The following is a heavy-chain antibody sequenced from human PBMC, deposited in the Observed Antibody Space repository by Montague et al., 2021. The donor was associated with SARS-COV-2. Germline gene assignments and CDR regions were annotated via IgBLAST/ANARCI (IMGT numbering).Heavy chain of an antibody. CDR3: ARGQVVYAINGDLNF. D-gene: IGHD2-8*02. CDR2: INHRGST. Sequence: SETLSLTCGVDGGSFSFYYWSWIRQPPGKGLEWIGEINHRGSTNNNPSLKTRVTISIDTSKNQFSLKLSSVTAADTAVYYCARGQVVYAINGDLNFWGQGTLVTVSS. CDR1: GGSFSFYY. J-gene: IGHJ4*02. V-gene: IGHV4-34*01.